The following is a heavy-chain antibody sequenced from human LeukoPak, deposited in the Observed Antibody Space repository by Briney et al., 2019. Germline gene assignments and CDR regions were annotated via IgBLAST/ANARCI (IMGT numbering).Heavy chain of an antibody. CDR3: ARGFVRGSTKKNASSWSRWGKYYFDY. Sequence: SETLSLTCAVYGGSFSGYYWSWIRQPPGKGLEWIGEINHSGSTNYNPSLKSRVTISVDTSKNQFSLKLSSVTAADTAVYYCARGFVRGSTKKNASSWSRWGKYYFDYWGQGTLVTVSS. CDR2: INHSGST. J-gene: IGHJ4*02. CDR1: GGSFSGYY. V-gene: IGHV4-34*01. D-gene: IGHD6-13*01.